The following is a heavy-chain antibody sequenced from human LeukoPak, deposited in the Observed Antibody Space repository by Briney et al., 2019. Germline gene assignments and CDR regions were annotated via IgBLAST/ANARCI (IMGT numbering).Heavy chain of an antibody. CDR1: GGSISSYY. D-gene: IGHD3-9*01. J-gene: IGHJ4*02. Sequence: SETLSLTCTVSGGSISSYYWSWIRQPPGKGLEWIGYIYHSGSTYYNPSLKSRVTISVDRSKNQFSLKLSSVTAADTAVYYCARDVGILTGPDYWGQGTLVTVSS. V-gene: IGHV4-59*12. CDR2: IYHSGST. CDR3: ARDVGILTGPDY.